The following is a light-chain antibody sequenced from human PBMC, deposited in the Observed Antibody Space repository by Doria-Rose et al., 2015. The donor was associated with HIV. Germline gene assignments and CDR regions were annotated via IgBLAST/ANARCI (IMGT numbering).Light chain of an antibody. CDR1: QSVSSY. J-gene: IGKJ4*01. Sequence: EIVMTQSPATLSLSPGERATLSCRASQSVSSYLAWYQQKPGQAPTLLIYDASSRATGIPARFSGSGSGTDFTLTISSLEPEDFAVYYCQQRSNWPGLTFGGGTKVEIK. V-gene: IGKV3-11*01. CDR3: QQRSNWPGLT. CDR2: DAS.